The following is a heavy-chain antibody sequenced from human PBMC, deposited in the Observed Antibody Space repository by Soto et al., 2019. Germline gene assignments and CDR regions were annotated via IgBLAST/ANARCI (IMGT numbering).Heavy chain of an antibody. J-gene: IGHJ6*01. CDR2: ISYDGSNK. V-gene: IGHV3-30*18. CDR3: AKGDLTTVTTRYYGTDV. CDR1: GFPFSSYG. Sequence: PEGSLRLSCAASGFPFSSYGMHWVRQAPGKGLEWVAVISYDGSNKYYADSVKGRFTISRDNSKNTLYLQMNSLRAEDTAVYYCAKGDLTTVTTRYYGTDVWGQGTTVIVSS. D-gene: IGHD4-17*01.